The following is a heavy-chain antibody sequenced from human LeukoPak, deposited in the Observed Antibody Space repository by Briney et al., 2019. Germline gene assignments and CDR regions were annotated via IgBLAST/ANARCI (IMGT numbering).Heavy chain of an antibody. CDR3: AKDGYG. Sequence: SLRLSCAASGFTFDDYAMHWVRQAPGKGLEWVSGISWNSGSIGYADSVKGRFTISRDNAKNSLYLQMNSLRAEDTALYYCAKDGYGWGQGTLVTVSS. J-gene: IGHJ4*02. CDR1: GFTFDDYA. V-gene: IGHV3-9*01. CDR2: ISWNSGSI. D-gene: IGHD5-12*01.